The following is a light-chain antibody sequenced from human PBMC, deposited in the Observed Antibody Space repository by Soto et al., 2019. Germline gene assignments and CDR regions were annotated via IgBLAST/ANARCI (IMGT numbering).Light chain of an antibody. CDR1: QDISNY. CDR3: EQYDNLDLS. Sequence: DIQMTQSPSSLSASVGDRVTITCQASQDISNYVNWDQQKPGKAPNILIYDASNLETGVPSRFSGSGSVTDFTFTISSLQPGDIATYYCEQYDNLDLSCGGGTKVEIK. CDR2: DAS. V-gene: IGKV1-33*01. J-gene: IGKJ4*01.